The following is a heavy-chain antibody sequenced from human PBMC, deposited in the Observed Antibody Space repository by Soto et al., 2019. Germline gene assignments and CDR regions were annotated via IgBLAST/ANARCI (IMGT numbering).Heavy chain of an antibody. Sequence: SETLSLTCTVSGDSISSGGYFWGWVRQPPGRGLEWIGSIHYSGRTFDNPSLKSRLTMSVDTSRNQFSLKLASVTAADTAMYYCARPYVDTSMAPFDYWGQGTLVTVSS. D-gene: IGHD5-18*01. CDR2: IHYSGRT. J-gene: IGHJ4*02. CDR3: ARPYVDTSMAPFDY. V-gene: IGHV4-39*01. CDR1: GDSISSGGYF.